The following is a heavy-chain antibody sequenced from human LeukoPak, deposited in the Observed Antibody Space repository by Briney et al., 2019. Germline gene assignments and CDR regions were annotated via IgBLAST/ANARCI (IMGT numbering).Heavy chain of an antibody. D-gene: IGHD1-26*01. V-gene: IGHV3-66*01. J-gene: IGHJ4*02. CDR3: ARDRGVGAEYFDY. Sequence: GGSLRLSCAASGFTVSSNYMSWVRRAPGKGLEWVSVIYSGGSTYYADSVEGRFTISRDNSKNTLYLQMNSLRAEDTAVYYCARDRGVGAEYFDYWGQGTLVTVSS. CDR2: IYSGGST. CDR1: GFTVSSNY.